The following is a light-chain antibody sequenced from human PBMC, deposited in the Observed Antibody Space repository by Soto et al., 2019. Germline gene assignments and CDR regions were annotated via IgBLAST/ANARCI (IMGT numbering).Light chain of an antibody. V-gene: IGKV4-1*01. CDR1: QSVFDSSNNKNY. CDR2: WSS. CDR3: QQYYSVPFT. Sequence: DIVMTQFPDSLAVYLGERATINCKSRQSVFDSSNNKNYISWYQQKPGQPPNLLISWSSARASGVPDRFNGGGSGTDFTLTINGLQAEDVAIYYCQQYYSVPFTFGPGTKV. J-gene: IGKJ3*01.